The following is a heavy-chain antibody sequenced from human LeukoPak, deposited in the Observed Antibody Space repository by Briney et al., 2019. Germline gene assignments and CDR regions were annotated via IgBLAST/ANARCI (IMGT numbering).Heavy chain of an antibody. CDR1: GFTVSTNY. D-gene: IGHD3-22*01. Sequence: PGGSLRLSCAASGFTVSTNYISWVRQAPAKGLEWVSVIYSGGNTFYADSVKGRFTISRDNSQNTLYLQMNSLRAEDTAVYYCARSYYDSSGYYPGAFDIWGQGTMVTVSS. J-gene: IGHJ3*02. CDR2: IYSGGNT. CDR3: ARSYYDSSGYYPGAFDI. V-gene: IGHV3-66*02.